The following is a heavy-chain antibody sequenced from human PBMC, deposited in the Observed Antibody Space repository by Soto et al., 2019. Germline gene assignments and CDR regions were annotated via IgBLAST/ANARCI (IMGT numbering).Heavy chain of an antibody. CDR3: ARGKSAAGIGTAFDY. J-gene: IGHJ4*02. CDR1: GGTFSSYA. CDR2: IIPIFGTA. V-gene: IGHV1-69*13. Sequence: ASVKVSCKASGGTFSSYAISWVRQAPGQGLEWMGGIIPIFGTANYAQKFQGRVTITADESTSTAYMELSSLRSADTAVYYCARGKSAAGIGTAFDYWGQGTLVTVSS. D-gene: IGHD6-13*01.